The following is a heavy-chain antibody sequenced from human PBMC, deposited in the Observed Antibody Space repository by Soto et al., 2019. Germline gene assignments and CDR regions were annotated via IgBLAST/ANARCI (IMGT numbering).Heavy chain of an antibody. CDR1: GFTFSSYA. J-gene: IGHJ2*01. CDR2: ISSSGGST. Sequence: EVQLLESGGGLVQPGECLRLSCAPSGFTFSSYAMSWVRQAPGQGLAWGSGISSSGGSTYYADSVKGRFTISRDNSKNTLNLLMNSLRVEDTAIYYCANDNGPPGTRDWYFDLWGRGTLVTVSS. D-gene: IGHD2-8*01. CDR3: ANDNGPPGTRDWYFDL. V-gene: IGHV3-23*01.